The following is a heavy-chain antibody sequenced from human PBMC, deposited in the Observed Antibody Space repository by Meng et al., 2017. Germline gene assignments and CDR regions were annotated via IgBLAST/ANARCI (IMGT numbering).Heavy chain of an antibody. D-gene: IGHD2-21*02. V-gene: IGHV4-4*07. CDR3: LTYCGGDCPDDAFDI. CDR2: IYTSGST. CDR1: GGSISSYY. J-gene: IGHJ3*02. Sequence: SETLSLTCTVSGGSISSYYWSWIRQPAGKGLEWIGRIYTSGSTNYNPSLKSRVTMSVDTSKNQFSLKLSSVTAADTAVYYCLTYCGGDCPDDAFDIWGQGTMVTVSS.